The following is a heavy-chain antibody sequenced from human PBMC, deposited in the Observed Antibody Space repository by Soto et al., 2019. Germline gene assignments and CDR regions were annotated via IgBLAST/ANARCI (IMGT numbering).Heavy chain of an antibody. CDR2: IIPVFGTP. Sequence: QVQLVQSGAEVKKPGSSVKVSCKTSGGTFSSYAFNWVRRAPGQGLEWMGRIIPVFGTPNFAQKFQGRVTFTAEASTTTTYMELTSLTSEDTAIYYCARGLSTNFIMDVWGPGTAVTGSS. J-gene: IGHJ6*02. CDR1: GGTFSSYA. V-gene: IGHV1-69*18. D-gene: IGHD2-8*01. CDR3: ARGLSTNFIMDV.